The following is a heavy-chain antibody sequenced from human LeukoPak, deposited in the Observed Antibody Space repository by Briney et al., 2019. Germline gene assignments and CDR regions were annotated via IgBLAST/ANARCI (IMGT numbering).Heavy chain of an antibody. V-gene: IGHV3-48*03. Sequence: PGGSLRLSCAASGFSFSSYEMNRVRQAPGKGLEWVSYISSSGSIMYSADSVKGRFTISRDNAKNSLYLQMNSLRAEDTAIYYCSGQYSSSSVVDYWGQGTLVTASS. CDR3: SGQYSSSSVVDY. CDR1: GFSFSSYE. J-gene: IGHJ4*02. CDR2: ISSSGSIM. D-gene: IGHD6-6*01.